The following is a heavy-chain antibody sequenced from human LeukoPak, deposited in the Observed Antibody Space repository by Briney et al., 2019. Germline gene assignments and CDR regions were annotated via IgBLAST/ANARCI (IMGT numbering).Heavy chain of an antibody. J-gene: IGHJ4*02. CDR3: ARVPDRIAVAGTRFDY. D-gene: IGHD6-19*01. V-gene: IGHV1-2*02. CDR1: GYTFPDYH. Sequence: ASVKVSCKASGYTFPDYHIHWVRQPPGQGLEWRGWIDANSGASIYDEAFQGRVTVTRDTSIHTAYMELSMVRSADTAVYYCARVPDRIAVAGTRFDYWGQGTLVTVSS. CDR2: IDANSGAS.